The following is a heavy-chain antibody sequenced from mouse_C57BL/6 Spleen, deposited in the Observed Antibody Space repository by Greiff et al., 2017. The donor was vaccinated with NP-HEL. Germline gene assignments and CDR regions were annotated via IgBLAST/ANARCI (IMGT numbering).Heavy chain of an antibody. CDR3: TRAYGSSYVAGY. J-gene: IGHJ2*01. D-gene: IGHD1-1*01. CDR2: ISSGGDYI. V-gene: IGHV5-9-1*02. Sequence: EVQGVESGEGLVKPGGSLKISCAASGFTFSSYTLSWVRQTPEKRLEWVAYISSGGDYIYYADTVKGRFTISRDNARNTLYLQMSSLKSEDTAMYYCTRAYGSSYVAGYWGQGTTLTVSS. CDR1: GFTFSSYT.